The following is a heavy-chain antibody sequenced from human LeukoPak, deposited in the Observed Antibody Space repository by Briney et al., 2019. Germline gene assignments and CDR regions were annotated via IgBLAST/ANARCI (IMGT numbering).Heavy chain of an antibody. CDR2: IIPIFGTA. J-gene: IGHJ4*02. CDR3: ARSTVGGITLAY. CDR1: RGTFSSYG. V-gene: IGHV1-69*13. Sequence: SVKVSCKASRGTFSSYGISWVRQAPGQGLEWMGGIIPIFGTANYAQKFQGRVTITADQTTSTAYMELSSLRSEDTAVYYCARSTVGGITLAYWGQGTLVTVSS. D-gene: IGHD1-26*01.